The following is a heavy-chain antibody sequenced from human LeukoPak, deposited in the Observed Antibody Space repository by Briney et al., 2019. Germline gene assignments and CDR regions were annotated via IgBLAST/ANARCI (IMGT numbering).Heavy chain of an antibody. D-gene: IGHD6-13*01. J-gene: IGHJ4*02. CDR1: GGTFSSYA. Sequence: ASVRVSCKASGGTFSSYAINWVRQATGQGLEWMGWMNPNSGNTGYAQKFQGRVTITRNTSISTAYMELSSLRSEDTAVYYCARLGISSWTLWGQGTLVTVSS. CDR3: ARLGISSWTL. CDR2: MNPNSGNT. V-gene: IGHV1-8*03.